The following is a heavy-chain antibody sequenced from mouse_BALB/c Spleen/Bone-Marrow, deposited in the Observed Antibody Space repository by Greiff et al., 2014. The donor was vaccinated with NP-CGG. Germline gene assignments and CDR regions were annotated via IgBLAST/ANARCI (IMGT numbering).Heavy chain of an antibody. CDR3: ARYGNYCYAMDY. CDR2: IDPANGNT. J-gene: IGHJ4*01. Sequence: EVKLEESGAELVKPGASVKLSCTASGFNIKDTYMHWVKQRPEQGLEWIGRIDPANGNTKYDPKFQGKATITVDTSSNTAYLQLSSLTSEDTAVYYCARYGNYCYAMDYWGQGTSVTVSS. V-gene: IGHV14-3*02. D-gene: IGHD2-1*01. CDR1: GFNIKDTY.